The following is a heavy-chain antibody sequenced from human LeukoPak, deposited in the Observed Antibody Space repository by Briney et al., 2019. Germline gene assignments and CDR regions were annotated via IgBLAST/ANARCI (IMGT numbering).Heavy chain of an antibody. V-gene: IGHV4-34*03. D-gene: IGHD3-22*01. CDR3: YITMIVVVGNYFDY. CDR1: GGSFSGYY. Sequence: SETLSLICAVYGGSFSGYYWSWIRQPPGKGLEWIGEINHSGSTNYSPSLKSRVTISVDTSKKQFSLKLSSVTAADTAVYYCYITMIVVVGNYFDYWGQGTLVTVSS. CDR2: INHSGST. J-gene: IGHJ4*02.